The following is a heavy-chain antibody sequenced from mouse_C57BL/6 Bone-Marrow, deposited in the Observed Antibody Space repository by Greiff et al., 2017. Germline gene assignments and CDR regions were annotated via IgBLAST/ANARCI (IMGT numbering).Heavy chain of an antibody. J-gene: IGHJ1*03. CDR3: ADVGCWYFDV. CDR2: INPNNGTT. V-gene: IGHV1-39*01. Sequence: VQLKESGPELVKPGASVKISCKASGYSFTDYNMHWVKQSHGKSLEWIGVINPNNGTTSYNTKFKGKATLTVDTSSSTAYMQLNSLTSEDSAVYYWADVGCWYFDVWGTGTTVTVSS. D-gene: IGHD2-3*01. CDR1: GYSFTDYN.